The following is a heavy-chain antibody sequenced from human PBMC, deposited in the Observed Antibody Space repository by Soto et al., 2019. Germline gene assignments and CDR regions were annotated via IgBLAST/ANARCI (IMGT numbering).Heavy chain of an antibody. CDR1: GGTFRSYV. CDR3: ARIGTLDWIDDY. V-gene: IGHV1-69*12. J-gene: IGHJ4*02. CDR2: IIPMYGTT. Sequence: QVQLVQSGAEVKKPGSSVKVSCKASGGTFRSYVTSWVRQAPGQGLEWLRGIIPMYGTTYYAQTFQGRVTISADESTSTAFMELSSLRSEDTAVYYCARIGTLDWIDDYWGQGTLVTVSS. D-gene: IGHD1-1*01.